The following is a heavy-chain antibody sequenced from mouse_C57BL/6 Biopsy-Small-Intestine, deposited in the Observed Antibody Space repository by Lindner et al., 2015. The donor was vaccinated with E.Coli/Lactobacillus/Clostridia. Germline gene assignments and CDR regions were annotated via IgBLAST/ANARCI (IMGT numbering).Heavy chain of an antibody. D-gene: IGHD3-3*01. J-gene: IGHJ4*01. CDR3: ARSHQKGLEH. Sequence: SVKVSCKASGYTXTSYYIHWVRQAPGQGLEWMGIFNPGGTGTRYAQKFQGRITMTRDTSTSTVFMELSSLTSDDTAVYYCARSHQKGLEHWGQGTLVTVSS. V-gene: IGHV1S61*01. CDR2: FNPGGTGT. CDR1: GYTXTSYY.